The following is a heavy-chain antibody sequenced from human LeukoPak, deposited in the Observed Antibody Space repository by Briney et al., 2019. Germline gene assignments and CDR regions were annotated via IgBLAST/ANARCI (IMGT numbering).Heavy chain of an antibody. CDR2: IYYSGST. J-gene: IGHJ4*02. Sequence: SETLSLTCTVSGGSISSSSYYWGWIRQPPGKGLEWIGSIYYSGSTYYNPSLKSRVTISVDTSKNQFSLKLSSVTAADTAVYYCARGGYSSSWYRPEFDYWGQGTLVTVSS. D-gene: IGHD6-13*01. V-gene: IGHV4-39*07. CDR3: ARGGYSSSWYRPEFDY. CDR1: GGSISSSSYY.